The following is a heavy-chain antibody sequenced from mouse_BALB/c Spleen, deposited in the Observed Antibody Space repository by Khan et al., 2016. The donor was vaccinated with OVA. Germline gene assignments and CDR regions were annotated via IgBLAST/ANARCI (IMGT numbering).Heavy chain of an antibody. Sequence: EVQLQESGPGLVKPSQSLSLTCTVTGYSITSDYAWNWIRQFPGNKLEWMGYISYSGRNSYNPSLKSRISITRDTSKTQFFLQLNSFTTEDTATYYGARSVTITTVVATDFDYCGPGTTLTVSS. CDR3: ARSVTITTVVATDFDY. J-gene: IGHJ2*01. CDR1: GYSITSDYA. D-gene: IGHD1-1*01. V-gene: IGHV3-2*02. CDR2: ISYSGRN.